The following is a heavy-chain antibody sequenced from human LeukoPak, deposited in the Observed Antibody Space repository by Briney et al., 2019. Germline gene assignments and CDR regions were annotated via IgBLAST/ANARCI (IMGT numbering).Heavy chain of an antibody. CDR2: IKPDGSEK. V-gene: IGHV3-7*01. Sequence: GGSLRLSCAASGFTFTSYCMNWVRQAPGEGLEWVANIKPDGSEKYYVDSVKGRFTISRDNAKNSLYLQMNSLRAEDTAVYYCARGGAGHSSGWYASYYWGQGTLVTVSS. CDR3: ARGGAGHSSGWYASYY. CDR1: GFTFTSYC. D-gene: IGHD6-19*01. J-gene: IGHJ4*02.